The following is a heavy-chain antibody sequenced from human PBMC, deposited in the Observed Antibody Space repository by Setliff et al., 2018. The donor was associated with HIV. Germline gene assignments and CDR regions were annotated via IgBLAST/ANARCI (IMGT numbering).Heavy chain of an antibody. CDR3: AREVRWELPQGFDH. D-gene: IGHD1-26*01. CDR2: IAYTGSG. Sequence: SETLSLTCTVSGGSIGSRNFYWGWIRQPPGKGLEWIGSIAYTGSGYYNSSLKSRVTISVDTSRNECSLKLTSVTAADTAVYYCAREVRWELPQGFDHWGQGSQVTVSS. CDR1: GGSIGSRNFY. J-gene: IGHJ4*02. V-gene: IGHV4-39*07.